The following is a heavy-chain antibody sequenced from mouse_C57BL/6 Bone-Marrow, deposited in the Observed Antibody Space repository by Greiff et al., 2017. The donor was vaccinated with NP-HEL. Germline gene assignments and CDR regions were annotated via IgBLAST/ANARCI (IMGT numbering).Heavy chain of an antibody. Sequence: VQLQQPGAELVKPGASVKMSCKASGYTFTSYWITWVKQRPGQGLEWIGDIYPGSGSTNYNEKFKSKATLTVDTSSSTAYMQLSSLTSEDSAVYYCARGGDYGSRFDYWGQGTTLTVSS. CDR1: GYTFTSYW. V-gene: IGHV1-55*01. D-gene: IGHD1-1*02. CDR3: ARGGDYGSRFDY. CDR2: IYPGSGST. J-gene: IGHJ2*01.